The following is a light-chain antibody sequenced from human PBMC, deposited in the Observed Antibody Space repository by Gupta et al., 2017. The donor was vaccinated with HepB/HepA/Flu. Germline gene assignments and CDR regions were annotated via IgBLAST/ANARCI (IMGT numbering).Light chain of an antibody. V-gene: IGKV3-20*01. CDR3: QQHDRSPFT. Sequence: DIVLTQSPGTLSLSPGQRAALSCRASQSIGSKYLAWYQQKPDQPPRLVIYATSSRANGISDRFSGSGSGTDFTLTISKLEPEDFAIYYCQQHDRSPFTFGLGTKLELK. J-gene: IGKJ2*01. CDR2: ATS. CDR1: QSIGSKY.